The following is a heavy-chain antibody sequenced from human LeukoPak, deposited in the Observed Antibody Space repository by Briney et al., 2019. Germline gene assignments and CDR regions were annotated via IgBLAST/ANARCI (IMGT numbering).Heavy chain of an antibody. Sequence: ASVKVSCKASGYTFTSYDINWVRQATGQGLEWMGWINPNSGGTIYAQKFQGRVTMTRVTSINTADMELNRLRSDDTAVYYCARGDGWIIDYWGQGTLVTVSS. V-gene: IGHV1-2*02. CDR2: INPNSGGT. CDR3: ARGDGWIIDY. CDR1: GYTFTSYD. J-gene: IGHJ4*02. D-gene: IGHD5-24*01.